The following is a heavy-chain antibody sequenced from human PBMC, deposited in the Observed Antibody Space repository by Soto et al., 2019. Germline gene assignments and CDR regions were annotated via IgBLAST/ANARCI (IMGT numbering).Heavy chain of an antibody. V-gene: IGHV3-33*01. CDR1: GFTFSSYG. CDR3: ARVFGSAAGTLDY. J-gene: IGHJ4*02. Sequence: GGSLRLSCAASGFTFSSYGMHWVRQAPGKGLEWVAVIWYDGSNKYYAESVKGRFTISRDNSKNTLYLQMNSLRAEDTAVYYCARVFGSAAGTLDYWGQGTLVTVSS. CDR2: IWYDGSNK. D-gene: IGHD6-13*01.